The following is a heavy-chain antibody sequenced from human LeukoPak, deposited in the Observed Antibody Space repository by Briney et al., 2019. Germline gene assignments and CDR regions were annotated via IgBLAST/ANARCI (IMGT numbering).Heavy chain of an antibody. CDR3: ARAAPRQQLGYFQH. CDR2: IYYSGST. V-gene: IGHV4-61*01. CDR1: GGSVSSGSYY. J-gene: IGHJ1*01. D-gene: IGHD6-13*01. Sequence: PSETLSLTCTASGGSVSSGSYYWSWIRQPPGKGLEWIGYIYYSGSTNYNPSLKSRVTISVDTSKNQFSLKLSSVTAADTAVYYCARAAPRQQLGYFQHWGQGTLVTVSS.